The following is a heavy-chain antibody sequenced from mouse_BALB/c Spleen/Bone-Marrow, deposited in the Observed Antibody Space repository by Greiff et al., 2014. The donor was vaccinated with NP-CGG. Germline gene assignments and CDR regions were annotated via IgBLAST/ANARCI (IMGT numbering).Heavy chain of an antibody. D-gene: IGHD1-1*01. V-gene: IGHV14-3*02. J-gene: IGHJ2*01. CDR2: IDPANGNT. CDR1: GFNIKDTY. CDR3: AGYYYGSSYFDY. Sequence: EVQLQQSGAELVKPGASVKLSCTASGFNIKDTYMHWVKQRPEQGLEWIGRIDPANGNTKYDPKFQGKATITADTSSNTAYLQLSSLTSEDTAVYYDAGYYYGSSYFDYWGQGTTLTVSS.